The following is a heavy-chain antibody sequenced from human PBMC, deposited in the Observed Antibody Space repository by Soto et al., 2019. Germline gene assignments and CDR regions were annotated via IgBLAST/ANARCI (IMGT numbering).Heavy chain of an antibody. CDR3: ARIERLAGPYYFDY. D-gene: IGHD6-19*01. Sequence: SETLSLTCAVYGGSFSGYYWSWIRQPPGKGLEWIGEINYSGSTNYNPSLKSRVTISVDTSKNQFSLKLSSVTAADTAVYYCARIERLAGPYYFDYWGQGTLVTVSS. CDR1: GGSFSGYY. V-gene: IGHV4-34*01. J-gene: IGHJ4*02. CDR2: INYSGST.